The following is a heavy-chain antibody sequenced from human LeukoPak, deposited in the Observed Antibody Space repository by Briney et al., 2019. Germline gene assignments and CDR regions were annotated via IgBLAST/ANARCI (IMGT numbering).Heavy chain of an antibody. V-gene: IGHV1-2*04. D-gene: IGHD3-3*01. CDR3: ARGSQTRGHDFWSGYYGGAVDY. J-gene: IGHJ4*02. Sequence: GASVKVSCKASGYTFTGYYMHWVRQARGQGLEWMGWINPNSGGTNYAQKFQGWVTMTRDTSISTAYMELSRLRSDDTAVYYCARGSQTRGHDFWSGYYGGAVDYWGQGTLVTVSS. CDR2: INPNSGGT. CDR1: GYTFTGYY.